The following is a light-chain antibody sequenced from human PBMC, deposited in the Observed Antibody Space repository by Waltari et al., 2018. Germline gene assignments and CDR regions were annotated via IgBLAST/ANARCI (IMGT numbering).Light chain of an antibody. CDR2: GAS. CDR1: QSVSSSW. J-gene: IGKJ5*01. V-gene: IGKV3-20*01. Sequence: EIVLTQSPGTLSLSPGERATPPCRASQSVSSSWLAWYQRKPGQAPRLLIYGASSRATGIPDRFSGSGSGTDFTLTISRLEPEDFAVYYCEQYGGSPITFGQGTRLEIK. CDR3: EQYGGSPIT.